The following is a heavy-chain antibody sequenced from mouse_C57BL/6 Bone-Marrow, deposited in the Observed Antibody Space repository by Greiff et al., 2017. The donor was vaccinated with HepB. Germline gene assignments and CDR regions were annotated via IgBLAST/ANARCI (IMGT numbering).Heavy chain of an antibody. V-gene: IGHV1-54*01. J-gene: IGHJ2*01. CDR3: ARGYGSSHFDY. CDR1: GYAFTNYL. Sequence: VKLQQSGAELVRPGTSVKVSCKASGYAFTNYLIEWVKQRPGQGLEWIGVINPGSGGTNYNEKFKGKATLTADKSSSTAYMQLSSLTSEDSAVYFCARGYGSSHFDYWGQGTTLTVSS. D-gene: IGHD1-1*01. CDR2: INPGSGGT.